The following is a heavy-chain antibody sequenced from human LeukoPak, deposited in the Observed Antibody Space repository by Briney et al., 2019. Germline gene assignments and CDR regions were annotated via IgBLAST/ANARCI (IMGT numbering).Heavy chain of an antibody. J-gene: IGHJ3*02. V-gene: IGHV1-18*01. CDR1: GYTFTNYG. CDR2: ISVHNGHT. CDR3: ARNIVVVVAATHDAFDI. Sequence: ASVKVSCKASGYTFTNYGLGWVRQAPGQGLEWMGWISVHNGHTNYTQRLQGRVTMTTDTSTSTAYMELRSLRSDDTAVYYCARNIVVVVAATHDAFDIWGQGTMVTVSS. D-gene: IGHD2-15*01.